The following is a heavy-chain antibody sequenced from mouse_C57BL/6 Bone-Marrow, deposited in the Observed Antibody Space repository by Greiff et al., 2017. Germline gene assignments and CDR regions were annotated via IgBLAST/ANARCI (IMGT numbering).Heavy chain of an antibody. D-gene: IGHD2-3*01. CDR2: IWSGGST. Sequence: QVQLKESGPGLVQPSQSLSITCTVSGFSLTSYGVHWVRQSPGKGLEWLGVIWSGGSTDYNAAFISRLSISKDNSKSQVFFKMNSLQADDTAIYYCASLPYDCYYVDFDVWGTGTTVTVSS. V-gene: IGHV2-2*01. CDR1: GFSLTSYG. J-gene: IGHJ1*03. CDR3: ASLPYDCYYVDFDV.